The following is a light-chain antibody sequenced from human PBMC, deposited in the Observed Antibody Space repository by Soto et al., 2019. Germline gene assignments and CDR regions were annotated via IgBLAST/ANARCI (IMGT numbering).Light chain of an antibody. Sequence: QSALTQPASVSGSPGPSITISCTGTSSDVGSYNLVSWYLQHPGKAPKLMIYEVSKRPSGVSNRFSGSKSGTTASLPISGLQAEDEAEYYCCSYAGSSTFVVFGRGTKLTVL. V-gene: IGLV2-23*02. CDR2: EVS. J-gene: IGLJ2*01. CDR3: CSYAGSSTFVV. CDR1: SSDVGSYNL.